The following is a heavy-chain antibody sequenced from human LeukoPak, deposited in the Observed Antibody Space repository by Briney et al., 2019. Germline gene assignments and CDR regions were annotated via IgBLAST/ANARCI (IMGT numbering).Heavy chain of an antibody. CDR3: AKDRIPVAGRQDIWDY. CDR1: GFTFSNYA. CDR2: IIGSGDRT. D-gene: IGHD6-19*01. Sequence: GGSLRLSCVGAGFTFSNYAMTWVRQAPGKGLGWGSGIIGSGDRTYYADSVKGRFTISRDNSKNTLYLQMNSLTDDDSAVYYCAKDRIPVAGRQDIWDYWGQGTLVTVSS. J-gene: IGHJ4*02. V-gene: IGHV3-23*01.